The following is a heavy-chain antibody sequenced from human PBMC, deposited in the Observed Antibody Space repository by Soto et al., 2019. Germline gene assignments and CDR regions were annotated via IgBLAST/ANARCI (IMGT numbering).Heavy chain of an antibody. V-gene: IGHV1-18*01. D-gene: IGHD1-1*01. Sequence: QVQLVQSGAEVKKPGASVKVSCKTSGFTFTNYYINWVRQAPGQGLEVMGWISAYSGNTNYAQNLQGSVPMTTDTSASTAYLELRSLRSDDTAVYFCARGDTYYVNWYFDYWGQGTLVTVSS. CDR2: ISAYSGNT. CDR3: ARGDTYYVNWYFDY. CDR1: GFTFTNYY. J-gene: IGHJ4*02.